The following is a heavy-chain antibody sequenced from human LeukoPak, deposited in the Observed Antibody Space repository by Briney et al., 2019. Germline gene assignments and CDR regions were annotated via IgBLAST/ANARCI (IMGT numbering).Heavy chain of an antibody. CDR3: ARDKYYYGSVSSWDY. Sequence: ASVKVSCKASGYTFTGYYMHWVRQAPGQGLEWMGWINPNSGGTNYAQKFQGRVTMTRDTSISTAYMELSRLRSDDTAVYYCARDKYYYGSVSSWDYWGQGTLVTVSS. J-gene: IGHJ4*02. D-gene: IGHD3-10*01. CDR2: INPNSGGT. CDR1: GYTFTGYY. V-gene: IGHV1-2*02.